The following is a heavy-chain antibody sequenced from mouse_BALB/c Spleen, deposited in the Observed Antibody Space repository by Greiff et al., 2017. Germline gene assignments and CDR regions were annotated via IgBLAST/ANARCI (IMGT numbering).Heavy chain of an antibody. D-gene: IGHD1-1*01. CDR1: GFTFSSYA. V-gene: IGHV5-6-5*01. CDR3: ARGGSAGYYFDY. CDR2: ISSGGST. J-gene: IGHJ2*01. Sequence: EVKLVESGGGLVKPAGSLTLSCAASGFTFSSYAMSWVRQTPEKRLEWVASISSGGSTYYPDSVKGRFTISRDNARNLLYLQMSSLRSEDTAMYYCARGGSAGYYFDYWGQGTTLTVSS.